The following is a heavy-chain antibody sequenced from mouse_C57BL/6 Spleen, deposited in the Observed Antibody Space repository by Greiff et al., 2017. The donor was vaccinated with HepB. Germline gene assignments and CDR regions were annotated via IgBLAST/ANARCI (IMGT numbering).Heavy chain of an antibody. Sequence: QVQLQQPGAELVKPGASVKLSCKASGHTFTSYWMHWVKQRPGQGLEWIGMIHPNSGSTNYNEKFKSKATLTVDKSSSTAYMQLSSLTSEDSAVYYCARVRGGVYAMDYWGQGTSVTVSS. J-gene: IGHJ4*01. D-gene: IGHD2-14*01. V-gene: IGHV1-64*01. CDR3: ARVRGGVYAMDY. CDR2: IHPNSGST. CDR1: GHTFTSYW.